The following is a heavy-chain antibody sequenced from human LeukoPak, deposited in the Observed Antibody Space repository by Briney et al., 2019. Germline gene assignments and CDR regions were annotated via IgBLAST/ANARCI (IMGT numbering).Heavy chain of an antibody. CDR2: IYYSGST. Sequence: SETLSLTCTVSGGSISSYYWSWIRQPPGKGLEWIGYIYYSGSTNYNPSLKSRVTISVDTSKNQFSLKLSSVTAADTAVYYCARHVYVPLVTTVGWFDLWGQGTLVTVSS. V-gene: IGHV4-59*08. J-gene: IGHJ5*02. CDR1: GGSISSYY. D-gene: IGHD4-11*01. CDR3: ARHVYVPLVTTVGWFDL.